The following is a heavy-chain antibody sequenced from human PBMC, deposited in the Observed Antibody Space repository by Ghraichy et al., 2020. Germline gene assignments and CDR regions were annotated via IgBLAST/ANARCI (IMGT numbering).Heavy chain of an antibody. CDR3: AKDWWYSGSKGGGMDV. Sequence: GGSLRLSCAASGFTLDDYAMHWVRQAPGKGLEWVSGISWNSGSIGYADSVKGRFTISRDNAKNSLYLQMNSLRAEDTALYYCAKDWWYSGSKGGGMDVWGQGTTVTVSS. J-gene: IGHJ6*02. V-gene: IGHV3-9*01. CDR2: ISWNSGSI. CDR1: GFTLDDYA. D-gene: IGHD1-26*01.